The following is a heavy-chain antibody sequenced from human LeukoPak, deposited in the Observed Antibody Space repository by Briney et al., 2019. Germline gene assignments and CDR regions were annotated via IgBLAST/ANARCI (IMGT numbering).Heavy chain of an antibody. D-gene: IGHD3-22*01. Sequence: SETLSLTCTVSGGSISSGDYYWSWIRQPPGKGLEWIGYIYYSGSTYYNPSLKSRVTISVDTSKNQFSLKLSSVTAADTAVYYCARVDDSSGYYSPSFDYWGQGTLVTVSS. J-gene: IGHJ4*02. CDR1: GGSISSGDYY. V-gene: IGHV4-30-4*01. CDR2: IYYSGST. CDR3: ARVDDSSGYYSPSFDY.